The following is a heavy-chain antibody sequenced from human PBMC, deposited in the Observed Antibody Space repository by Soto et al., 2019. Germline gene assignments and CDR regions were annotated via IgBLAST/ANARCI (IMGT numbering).Heavy chain of an antibody. CDR3: ARGLVVVETVAHEGQCIDF. V-gene: IGHV4-34*01. CDR2: INHSGST. Sequence: SETLSLTCAVYGGSFSGYYWSWIRQPPGKGLEWIGEINHSGSTNYNPSLKSRVTISVDTSENQFSLKLSSVTAADTAVYYCARGLVVVETVAHEGQCIDFWGQGTPVTVSS. CDR1: GGSFSGYY. D-gene: IGHD6-19*01. J-gene: IGHJ4*03.